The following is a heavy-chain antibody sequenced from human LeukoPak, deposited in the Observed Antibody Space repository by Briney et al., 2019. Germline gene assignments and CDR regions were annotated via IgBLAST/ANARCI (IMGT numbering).Heavy chain of an antibody. CDR1: GFTFSSYA. CDR3: AKDRHYYDSSGYLDY. D-gene: IGHD3-22*01. CDR2: ISGSGGST. J-gene: IGHJ4*02. Sequence: GGSLRLSCAASGFTFSSYAMSWVRQAPGKGLEWVSAISGSGGSTYYADSVEGRFTISRDNSKNTLYLQMNSLRAEDTAVYYCAKDRHYYDSSGYLDYWGQGTLVTVSS. V-gene: IGHV3-23*01.